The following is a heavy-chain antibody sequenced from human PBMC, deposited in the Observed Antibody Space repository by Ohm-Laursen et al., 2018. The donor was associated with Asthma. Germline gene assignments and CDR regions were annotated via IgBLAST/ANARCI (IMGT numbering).Heavy chain of an antibody. V-gene: IGHV1-46*03. CDR1: GYTFTSYY. J-gene: IGHJ4*02. CDR2: LNSVFGTS. D-gene: IGHD2-15*01. CDR3: ARKAGSCIVSTCYSLDF. Sequence: GASVKVSCKASGYTFTSYYMHWVRQAPGQGLEWLGGLNSVFGTSTYAQKFHDRFTITADEYTSTVNMTLSSLTSEDTAVYYCARKAGSCIVSTCYSLDFWGQGTLVTVSS.